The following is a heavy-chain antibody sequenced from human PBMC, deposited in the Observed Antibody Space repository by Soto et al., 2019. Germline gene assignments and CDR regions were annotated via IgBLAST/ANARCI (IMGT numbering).Heavy chain of an antibody. V-gene: IGHV1-69*13. D-gene: IGHD2-21*01. CDR1: GGTFSSYA. Sequence: GASVKVSCKASGGTFSSYAISWVRQAPGQGLEWMGGIIPIFGTANYAQKFQGRVTITADESTSTAYMELSSLRSEDTAVYYCARDSRRAFLDPFDIWGQGTMVTVSS. J-gene: IGHJ3*02. CDR2: IIPIFGTA. CDR3: ARDSRRAFLDPFDI.